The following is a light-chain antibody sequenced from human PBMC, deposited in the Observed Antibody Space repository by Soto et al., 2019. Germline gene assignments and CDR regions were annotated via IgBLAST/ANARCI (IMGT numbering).Light chain of an antibody. V-gene: IGKV3-15*01. CDR1: RSISSY. Sequence: ESVLTHSPATLSLSPGERATLSCRSSRSISSYFAWYQQKPGQAPRLLIYGASTRATGIPARFSGSGTGTDFTLTISSLQSEDFAVYYCQQYSKWPTFGRGTKVDIK. CDR3: QQYSKWPT. J-gene: IGKJ1*01. CDR2: GAS.